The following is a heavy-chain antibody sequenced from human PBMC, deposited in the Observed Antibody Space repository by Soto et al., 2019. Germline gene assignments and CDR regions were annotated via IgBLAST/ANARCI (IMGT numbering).Heavy chain of an antibody. CDR3: ARTSRFAC. CDR2: INHSGST. CDR1: CGSFSGYY. V-gene: IGHV4-34*01. J-gene: IGHJ4*02. Sequence: SETLSLTCAVYCGSFSGYYWSWIRQPPGKGLEWIGEINHSGSTNYNPSLKSRVTMSVDTSKNQFSLKLSSVTAADTAMYYCARTSRFACWGQGTLVTVSS. D-gene: IGHD6-6*01.